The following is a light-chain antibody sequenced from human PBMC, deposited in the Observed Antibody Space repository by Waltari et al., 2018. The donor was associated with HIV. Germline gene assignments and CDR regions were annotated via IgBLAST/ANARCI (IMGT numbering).Light chain of an antibody. CDR3: AAWDDRLNLV. CDR2: KNN. V-gene: IGLV1-47*01. J-gene: IGLJ2*01. Sequence: QSVLTQPPSASGTPGQRATISCFGSNSNIGRNYVYWYQQLPGMAPKLLIHKNNQRPSGVPDRFSGSKSGTSASLAISGLRSEDEADYYCAAWDDRLNLVFGGGTKLTVL. CDR1: NSNIGRNY.